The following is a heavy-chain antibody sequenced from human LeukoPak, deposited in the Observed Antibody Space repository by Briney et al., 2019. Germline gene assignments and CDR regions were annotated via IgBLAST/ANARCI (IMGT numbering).Heavy chain of an antibody. CDR3: ARQYCSGGSCYDYFDY. J-gene: IGHJ4*02. Sequence: SETLSLTCTVSGGSISSGGYYWSWIRQHPGKGLEWIGYIYYSGSTNYNPSLKSRVTISVDTSKNQFSLKLSSVTAADTAVYYCARQYCSGGSCYDYFDYWGQGTLVTVSS. CDR2: IYYSGST. CDR1: GGSISSGGYY. D-gene: IGHD2-15*01. V-gene: IGHV4-61*08.